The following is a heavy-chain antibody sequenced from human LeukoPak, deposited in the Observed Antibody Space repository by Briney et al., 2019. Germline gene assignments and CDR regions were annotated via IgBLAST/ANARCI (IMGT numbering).Heavy chain of an antibody. J-gene: IGHJ4*02. D-gene: IGHD4-23*01. CDR2: IYTSGST. Sequence: SETLSLXCTVSGGSISSGSYYWSWIRQPAGKGLEWIGRIYTSGSTNYNPSLKSRVTISVDTSKNQFSLKLSSVTAADTAVYYCARNDGGLVDYWGQGTLVTVSS. CDR3: ARNDGGLVDY. V-gene: IGHV4-61*02. CDR1: GGSISSGSYY.